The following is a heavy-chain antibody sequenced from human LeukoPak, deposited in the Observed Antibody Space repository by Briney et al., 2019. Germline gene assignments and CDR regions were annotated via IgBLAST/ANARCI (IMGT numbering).Heavy chain of an antibody. Sequence: GGSLRLSCAASGFTFSSYSMNWVRQAPGKGLEWVSSISSSSTYIYYADSVKGRFTIPRDNAKNSLYLQMNSLRAEDTAVYYCARDTPYFYGSGSYLDYWGQGTLVTVSS. CDR3: ARDTPYFYGSGSYLDY. CDR1: GFTFSSYS. D-gene: IGHD3-10*01. CDR2: ISSSSTYI. J-gene: IGHJ4*02. V-gene: IGHV3-21*01.